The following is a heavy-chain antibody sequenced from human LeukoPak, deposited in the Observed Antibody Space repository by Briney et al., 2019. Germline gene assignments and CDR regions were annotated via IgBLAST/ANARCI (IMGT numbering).Heavy chain of an antibody. CDR3: ARVELEMATIYYFDY. CDR1: GFTFSSYA. D-gene: IGHD5-24*01. CDR2: ISGSGDGT. V-gene: IGHV3-23*01. J-gene: IGHJ4*02. Sequence: GGSLRLSCAASGFTFSSYAMSWVRQAPGKGLEWVSAISGSGDGTYYGDSVKGRFTISRDNSKNTLYLQMNSLRAEDTAVYYCARVELEMATIYYFDYWGQGTLVTVSS.